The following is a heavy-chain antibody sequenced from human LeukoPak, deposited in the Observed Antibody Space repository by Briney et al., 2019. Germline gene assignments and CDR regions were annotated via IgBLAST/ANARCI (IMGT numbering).Heavy chain of an antibody. CDR3: ARADMALTGIAAAGTFYYGMDV. CDR1: GFTFSSYS. J-gene: IGHJ6*02. D-gene: IGHD6-13*01. CDR2: ISSSSSYI. Sequence: SGGSLRLSCAASGFTFSSYSMNWVRQAPGKGLERVSSISSSSSYIYYADSVKGRFTISRDNAKNSLYLQMNSLRAEDTAVYYCARADMALTGIAAAGTFYYGMDVWGQGTTVTVSS. V-gene: IGHV3-21*01.